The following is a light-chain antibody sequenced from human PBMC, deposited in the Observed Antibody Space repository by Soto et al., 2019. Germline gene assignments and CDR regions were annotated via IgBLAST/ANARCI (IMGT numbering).Light chain of an antibody. V-gene: IGKV1-9*01. J-gene: IGKJ2*01. CDR1: QGIASY. CDR2: AAS. Sequence: IQLTQSPSSLSASVGDRVTITCRASQGIASYLAWYQQKPGKDPKLLIYAASTLQSGVPSRFSGSGSGTDFTLTISSLQPEDFATYYCQHLHTYPYTFGQGTKLEIK. CDR3: QHLHTYPYT.